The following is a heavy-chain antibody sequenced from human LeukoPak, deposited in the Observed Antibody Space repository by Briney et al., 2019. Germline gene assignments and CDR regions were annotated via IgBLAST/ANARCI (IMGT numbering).Heavy chain of an antibody. V-gene: IGHV4-59*10. J-gene: IGHJ4*02. Sequence: PGGSLRLSCAASGFKFSTYTMNWVRQAPGKGLEWIGRIYTSGSTNYNPSLKSRVTISVDKSKNQFSLKLSSVTGADTAVYYCARFSGGSYSDYWGQGTLVTVSS. CDR3: ARFSGGSYSDY. D-gene: IGHD1-26*01. CDR1: GFKFSTYT. CDR2: IYTSGST.